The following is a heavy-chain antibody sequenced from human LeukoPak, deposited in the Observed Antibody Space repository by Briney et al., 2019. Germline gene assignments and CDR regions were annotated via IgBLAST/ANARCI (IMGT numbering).Heavy chain of an antibody. Sequence: SQTLSLTCTVSGGSISSGSYYWSWIRQPAGKGLEWIGYINYSGSTNYNPSLKSRVTISVDTSKNQFSLKLTSVTAADTALYYCARDLELGYWGQGTLVTVSS. CDR3: ARDLELGY. V-gene: IGHV4-61*10. CDR1: GGSISSGSYY. CDR2: INYSGST. D-gene: IGHD2/OR15-2a*01. J-gene: IGHJ4*02.